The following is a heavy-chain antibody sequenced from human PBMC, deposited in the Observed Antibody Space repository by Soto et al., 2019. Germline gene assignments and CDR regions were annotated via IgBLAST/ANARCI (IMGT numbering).Heavy chain of an antibody. J-gene: IGHJ4*02. CDR3: ARAREDSSGWFDY. V-gene: IGHV1-2*02. Sequence: QVQLVQSGAEVKQPGASMKVSCKASGYIFSDNYIHWVRQAPGQGLEWMAWINPKSGGTNYARNLQGRVTLTRDTSISTAYMDLSRLTSDDTAVYYCARAREDSSGWFDYWGQGTLVTVSS. CDR2: INPKSGGT. CDR1: GYIFSDNY. D-gene: IGHD6-19*01.